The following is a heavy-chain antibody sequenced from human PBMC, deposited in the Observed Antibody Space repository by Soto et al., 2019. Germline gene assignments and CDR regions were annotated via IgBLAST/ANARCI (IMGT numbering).Heavy chain of an antibody. D-gene: IGHD5-18*01. CDR3: AKGYSYGYLFDY. V-gene: IGHV3-23*01. Sequence: GGSMRLSCAASGFTFSSYAMSWVRQAPGKGLEWVSAISGSGGSTYYADSVKGRFTISRDNSKNTLYLQMNSLRAEDTAVYYCAKGYSYGYLFDYWGQGTLVTVSS. CDR2: ISGSGGST. J-gene: IGHJ4*02. CDR1: GFTFSSYA.